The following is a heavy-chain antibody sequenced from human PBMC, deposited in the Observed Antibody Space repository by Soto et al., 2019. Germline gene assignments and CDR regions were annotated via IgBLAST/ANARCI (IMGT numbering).Heavy chain of an antibody. CDR1: GGTFSSYA. V-gene: IGHV1-69*06. D-gene: IGHD2-21*02. CDR3: AREMGRVTGSALGY. CDR2: IIPLLGTP. Sequence: QVQLVQSGAEVKKPGSSVNVSCKASGGTFSSYAISWVRQAPGQGIEWMGGIIPLLGTPNHAQKFQGRVTITADKSTSTAYMELSSLRSEDTAVYYCAREMGRVTGSALGYWGQGTLVTVSS. J-gene: IGHJ4*02.